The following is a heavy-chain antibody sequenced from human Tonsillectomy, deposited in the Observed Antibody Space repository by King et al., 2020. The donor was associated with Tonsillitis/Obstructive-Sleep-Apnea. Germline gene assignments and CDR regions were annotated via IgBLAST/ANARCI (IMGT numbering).Heavy chain of an antibody. Sequence: VQLVESGPEVKKPGASVEVSCKTSGYSFSDHYIHWVREAPGRGLEWMGVLNPRDGTKNYAQEFQGRVTMTRDTSTNTVYMDLSSLKYDDTAVYYCVRDCDGGGGCLAYWGHGTLVTVSS. V-gene: IGHV1-46*01. D-gene: IGHD2-15*01. J-gene: IGHJ4*01. CDR3: VRDCDGGGGCLAY. CDR2: LNPRDGTK. CDR1: GYSFSDHY.